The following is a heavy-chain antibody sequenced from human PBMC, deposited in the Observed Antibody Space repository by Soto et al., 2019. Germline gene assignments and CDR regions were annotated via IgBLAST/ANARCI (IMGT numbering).Heavy chain of an antibody. Sequence: GASVKVSCKASGYTFTSYDINWVRQATGQGLEWMGWMNPNSGNTGYAQKFQGRVTMTRNTSISTAYMELSSLRSEDTAVYYCARGSSGYPDYYYYGMDVWGQGTTVTVS. V-gene: IGHV1-8*01. D-gene: IGHD3-3*01. CDR2: MNPNSGNT. CDR3: ARGSSGYPDYYYYGMDV. J-gene: IGHJ6*02. CDR1: GYTFTSYD.